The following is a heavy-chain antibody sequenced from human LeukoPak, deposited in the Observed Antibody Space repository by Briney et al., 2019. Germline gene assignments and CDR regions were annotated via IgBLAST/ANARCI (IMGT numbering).Heavy chain of an antibody. D-gene: IGHD3-10*01. CDR3: ARDAYGSGSYVDY. V-gene: IGHV3-53*01. J-gene: IGHJ4*02. Sequence: PGGSLRLSCAASGFTVSSNYMSWVRQAPGKGLEWVSVIYSGGSTYYADSVKGRFTISRDNSKNTLYLQMNSLRAEDTAVYYCARDAYGSGSYVDYWGQGTLVTVSS. CDR2: IYSGGST. CDR1: GFTVSSNY.